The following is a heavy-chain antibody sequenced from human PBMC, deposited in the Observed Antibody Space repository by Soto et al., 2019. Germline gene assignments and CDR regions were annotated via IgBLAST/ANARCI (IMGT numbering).Heavy chain of an antibody. Sequence: GGSLRLSCAASGFTFSSYWMHWVRQAPGKGLVWVSRINSDGSSTSYADSVKGRFTISRDNAKNTLYLQMNSLRAEDTAAYYCARDFGYSGYDWHYWGQGTLVTVSS. CDR1: GFTFSSYW. D-gene: IGHD5-12*01. CDR3: ARDFGYSGYDWHY. CDR2: INSDGSST. J-gene: IGHJ4*02. V-gene: IGHV3-74*01.